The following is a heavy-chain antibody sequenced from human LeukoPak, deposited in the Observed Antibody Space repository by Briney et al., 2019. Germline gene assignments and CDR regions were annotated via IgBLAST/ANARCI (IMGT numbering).Heavy chain of an antibody. V-gene: IGHV4-59*01. CDR1: GGSISSYY. CDR2: ISYSGST. J-gene: IGHJ4*02. D-gene: IGHD3-16*02. CDR3: AKYVWGSYPTFEDY. Sequence: SETLSLTCTVSGGSISSYYWSWIRQPPGKGLEWIGYISYSGSTNYNPSLKSRVTISVDTSKNQFSLKLSSVTAADTAVYYCAKYVWGSYPTFEDYWGQGTLVTVS.